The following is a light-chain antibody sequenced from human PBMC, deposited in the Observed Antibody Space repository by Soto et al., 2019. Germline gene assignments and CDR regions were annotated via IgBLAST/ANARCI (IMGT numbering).Light chain of an antibody. CDR2: TAS. Sequence: DIHMTQSPPSLSASIXXXXXXXXRASQDISNYLAWYQQTPGKVPKLLIYTASTLQSGVPSRFSGSGSGTDFTLTISSLQPEDVATYYCQKYNSALTFGQGTRLEIK. CDR1: QDISNY. J-gene: IGKJ5*01. V-gene: IGKV1-27*01. CDR3: QKYNSALT.